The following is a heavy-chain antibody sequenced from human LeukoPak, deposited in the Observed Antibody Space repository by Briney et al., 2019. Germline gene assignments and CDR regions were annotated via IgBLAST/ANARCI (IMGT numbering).Heavy chain of an antibody. D-gene: IGHD1-20*01. CDR3: TRGRNNYRR. CDR1: GGSFSTYY. CDR2: INYSGST. V-gene: IGHV4-34*01. J-gene: IGHJ4*02. Sequence: SETLPLTCAVSGGSFSTYYWSWIRQPPGKGLEWIGQINYSGSTSYNPSLKSRVTISVDTSKNQFSLKLTSVTAADTAVYYCTRGRNNYRRWGQGTLVTVSS.